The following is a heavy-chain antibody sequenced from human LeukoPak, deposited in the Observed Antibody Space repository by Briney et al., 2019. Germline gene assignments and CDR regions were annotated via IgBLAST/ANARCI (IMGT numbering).Heavy chain of an antibody. CDR2: ISSSGSTI. V-gene: IGHV3-48*03. D-gene: IGHD5-12*01. CDR1: GFTFSSYA. Sequence: PGGSLRLSCAASGFTFSSYAMNWVRQAPGKGLEWVSYISSSGSTIYYADSVKGRFTISRDNAKNSLYLQMNSLRAEDTAVYYCAREGWLHTRYYYYMDVWGKGTTVTISS. CDR3: AREGWLHTRYYYYMDV. J-gene: IGHJ6*03.